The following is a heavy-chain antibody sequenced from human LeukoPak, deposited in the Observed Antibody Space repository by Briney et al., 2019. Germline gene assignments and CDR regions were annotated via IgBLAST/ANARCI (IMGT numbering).Heavy chain of an antibody. V-gene: IGHV3-13*01. Sequence: PGGSLRLSCAAAGFTFSSYDVHWVRHATGKGLEWVSAIGTAGDTYYPGSVKGRFTISRENAKNSLYLQMNSLRAGDTAVYYCVKGNSGNYELDYWGQGTLVTVSS. CDR1: GFTFSSYD. CDR3: VKGNSGNYELDY. CDR2: IGTAGDT. D-gene: IGHD1-26*01. J-gene: IGHJ4*02.